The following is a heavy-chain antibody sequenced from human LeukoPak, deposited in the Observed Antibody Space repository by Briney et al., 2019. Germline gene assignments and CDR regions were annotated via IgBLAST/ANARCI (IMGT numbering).Heavy chain of an antibody. D-gene: IGHD3-10*01. J-gene: IGHJ6*02. Sequence: SETLSLTCTVSGGSISSYYWSWTRQPPGKGLEWIGYIYYSGSTNYNPSLKSRVTISVDTSKNQFSLKLSSVTAADTAVYYCARAQILHGSGSYYNSLYYYGMDVWGQGTTVTVSS. CDR3: ARAQILHGSGSYYNSLYYYGMDV. V-gene: IGHV4-59*01. CDR1: GGSISSYY. CDR2: IYYSGST.